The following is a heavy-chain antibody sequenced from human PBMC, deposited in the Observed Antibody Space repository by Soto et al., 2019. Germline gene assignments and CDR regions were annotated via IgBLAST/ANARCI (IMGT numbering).Heavy chain of an antibody. CDR3: ASWWYDSSGYPRDYYYYGMDV. CDR1: GGTFSSYA. J-gene: IGHJ6*02. Sequence: ASVKVSCKASGGTFSSYAISWVRQAPGQGLEWMGGIIPIFGTANYAQKFQGRVTITADKSTSTAYMELSSLRSEDTAVYYCASWWYDSSGYPRDYYYYGMDVWGQGTTVTVSS. D-gene: IGHD3-22*01. CDR2: IIPIFGTA. V-gene: IGHV1-69*06.